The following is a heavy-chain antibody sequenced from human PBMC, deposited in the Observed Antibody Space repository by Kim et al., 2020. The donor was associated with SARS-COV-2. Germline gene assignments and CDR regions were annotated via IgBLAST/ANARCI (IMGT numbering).Heavy chain of an antibody. J-gene: IGHJ6*02. D-gene: IGHD3-22*01. V-gene: IGHV4-31*03. CDR1: GGSISSGGYY. Sequence: SETLSLTCTVSGGSISSGGYYWSWIRQHPGKGLEWIGYIYYSGSTYYNPSLKSRVTISVDTSKNQFSLKLSSVTAADTAVYYCARDQRYYDSSGYYYYYGMDVWGQGTTVTVSS. CDR2: IYYSGST. CDR3: ARDQRYYDSSGYYYYYGMDV.